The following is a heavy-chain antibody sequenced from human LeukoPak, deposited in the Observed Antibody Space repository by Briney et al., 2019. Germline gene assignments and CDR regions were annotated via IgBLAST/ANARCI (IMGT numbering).Heavy chain of an antibody. Sequence: GGPLSLLCGLSVFTFSCYRMHWVRQAPGKGLVWVSRMSKDGSSTDYAAPVERRFTISRDYAKNTLHPQMNSLSAKDTPLYYCARAVCITARSTVYGGQGTLVTVTS. CDR3: ARAVCITARSTVY. D-gene: IGHD6-6*01. CDR2: MSKDGSST. J-gene: IGHJ4*02. CDR1: VFTFSCYR. V-gene: IGHV3-74*01.